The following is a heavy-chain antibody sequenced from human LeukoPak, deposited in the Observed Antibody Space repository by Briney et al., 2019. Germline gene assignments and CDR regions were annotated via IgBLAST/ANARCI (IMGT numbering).Heavy chain of an antibody. CDR1: GFTFSSYA. D-gene: IGHD3-3*01. V-gene: IGHV3-23*01. CDR3: AKGLLITILGSLDY. CDR2: ITGSGRTT. J-gene: IGHJ4*02. Sequence: GGSLRLSCAASGFTFSSYAMSWVRQAPGKGLEWVSGITGSGRTTYYADSVKGRFTISRDNSKNSLYLQINSLRAEDTAVYYCAKGLLITILGSLDYWGQGTLVTVSS.